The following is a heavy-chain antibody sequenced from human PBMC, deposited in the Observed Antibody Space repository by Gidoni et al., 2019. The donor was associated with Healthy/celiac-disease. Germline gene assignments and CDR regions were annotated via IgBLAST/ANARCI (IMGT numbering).Heavy chain of an antibody. Sequence: EVQLLESGGGLVQPGGSLSLSCAASGFTFSSYAMSWVRQAPGKGLEWVSAISGSGGSTYYADSVKGRFTISRDNSKNTLYLQMNSLRAEDTAVYYCAKAEFGSVRGVSGYYYGMDVWGQGTTVTVSS. CDR1: GFTFSSYA. CDR2: ISGSGGST. V-gene: IGHV3-23*01. D-gene: IGHD3-10*01. CDR3: AKAEFGSVRGVSGYYYGMDV. J-gene: IGHJ6*02.